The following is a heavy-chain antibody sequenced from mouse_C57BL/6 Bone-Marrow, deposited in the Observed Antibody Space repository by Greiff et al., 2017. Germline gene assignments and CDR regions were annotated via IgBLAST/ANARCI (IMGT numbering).Heavy chain of an antibody. CDR3: ARFYYVNPYAMYY. D-gene: IGHD2-1*01. CDR1: GYTFTSYW. Sequence: QVQLQQPGAELVKPGASVKLSCKASGYTFTSYWMHWVKQRPGQGLEWIGIIHPNSGSTYATEKFKSKVTLAVTTSSSTAYMQLSSLTSEDSAVYDCARFYYVNPYAMYYWGQGTSVTVSS. V-gene: IGHV1-64*01. CDR2: IHPNSGST. J-gene: IGHJ4*01.